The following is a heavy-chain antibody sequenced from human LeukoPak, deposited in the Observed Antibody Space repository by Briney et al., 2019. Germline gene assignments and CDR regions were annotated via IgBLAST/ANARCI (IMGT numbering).Heavy chain of an antibody. CDR3: ARDTTYYYDSSGYYYFDY. CDR2: IYYSGST. D-gene: IGHD3-22*01. J-gene: IGHJ4*02. CDR1: GGSISSGDYY. Sequence: SQTLSLTCTVSGGSISSGDYYWSWIRQPPGKGLEWIGYIYYSGSTYYNPSLKSRVTISVDTSKNQFSLKLSSVTAADTAVYYCARDTTYYYDSSGYYYFDYWGQGTLVTVSS. V-gene: IGHV4-30-4*01.